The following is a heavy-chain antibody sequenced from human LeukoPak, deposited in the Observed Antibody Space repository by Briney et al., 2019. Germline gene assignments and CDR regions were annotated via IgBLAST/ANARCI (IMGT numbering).Heavy chain of an antibody. CDR1: GYTFTSYG. Sequence: ASVKVSCKASGYTFTSYGISWVRQASGQGLEWMGIINPSGGSTSYAQKFQGRVTMTRDMSTSTVYMELSSLRSEDTAVYYCARDIGLSYDSSGYSTSGSYWGQGTLVTVSS. CDR2: INPSGGST. CDR3: ARDIGLSYDSSGYSTSGSY. D-gene: IGHD3-22*01. J-gene: IGHJ4*02. V-gene: IGHV1-46*01.